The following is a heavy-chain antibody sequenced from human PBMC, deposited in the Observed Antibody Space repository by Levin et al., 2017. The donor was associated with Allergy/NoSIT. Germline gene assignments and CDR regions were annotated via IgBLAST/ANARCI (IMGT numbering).Heavy chain of an antibody. V-gene: IGHV3-30*18. CDR3: ANLGDSSGYYYRGDYFDY. D-gene: IGHD3-22*01. J-gene: IGHJ4*02. Sequence: GGSLRLSCAASGFTFSSYGMHWVRQAPGKGLEWVAVISYDGSNKYYADSVKGRFTISRDNSKNTLYLQMNSLRAEDTAVYYCANLGDSSGYYYRGDYFDYWGQGTLVTVSS. CDR1: GFTFSSYG. CDR2: ISYDGSNK.